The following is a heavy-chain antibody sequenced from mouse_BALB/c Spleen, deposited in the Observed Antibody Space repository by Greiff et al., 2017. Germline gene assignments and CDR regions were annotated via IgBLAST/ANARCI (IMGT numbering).Heavy chain of an antibody. CDR1: GYTFTSYY. V-gene: IGHV1S56*01. CDR3: TRSYGSSYAFDY. CDR2: IYPGNVNT. J-gene: IGHJ2*01. Sequence: VQLQQSGPELVKPGASVRISCKASGYTFTSYYIHWVKQRPGQGLEWIGWIYPGNVNTKYNEKFKGKATLTADKSSSTAYMQLSSLTSEDSAVYFCTRSYGSSYAFDYWGQGTTLTVSS. D-gene: IGHD1-1*01.